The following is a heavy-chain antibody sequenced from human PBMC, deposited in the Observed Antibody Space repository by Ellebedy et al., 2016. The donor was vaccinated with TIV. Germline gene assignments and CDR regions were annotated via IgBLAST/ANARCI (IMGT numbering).Heavy chain of an antibody. Sequence: ASVKVSCXASGYTFTSYGISWVRQAPGQGLEWMGWISAYNGNTNYAQKLQGRVTMTTDTSTSTAYMELRSLRSDDTAVYYCARHIVVVPAAIASAYYYYYGMDVWGQGTTVTVSS. D-gene: IGHD2-2*02. CDR2: ISAYNGNT. CDR3: ARHIVVVPAAIASAYYYYYGMDV. J-gene: IGHJ6*02. CDR1: GYTFTSYG. V-gene: IGHV1-18*01.